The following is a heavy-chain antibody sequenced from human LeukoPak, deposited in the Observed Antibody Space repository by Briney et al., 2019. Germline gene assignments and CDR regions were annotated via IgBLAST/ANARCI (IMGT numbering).Heavy chain of an antibody. CDR2: INHSGST. V-gene: IGHV4-34*01. CDR3: ARVYCTNGVCSEPVLHYYYYYMDV. J-gene: IGHJ6*03. D-gene: IGHD2-8*01. Sequence: DPSETLSLTCAVYGGSFSGYYWNWIRQPPGKGLEWIGEINHSGSTNYNPSLKSRVTISVDTSKNQFSLKLSSVTAADTAVYYCARVYCTNGVCSEPVLHYYYYYMDVWGKGTTVTVSS. CDR1: GGSFSGYY.